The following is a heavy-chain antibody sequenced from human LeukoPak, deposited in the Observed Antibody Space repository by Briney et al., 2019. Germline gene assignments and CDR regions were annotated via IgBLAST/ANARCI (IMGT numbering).Heavy chain of an antibody. CDR2: IYTSGST. J-gene: IGHJ6*03. D-gene: IGHD6-13*01. CDR3: ARGLGIAAAGAYYYYMDV. CDR1: GVSISSGSYY. Sequence: SETLSLTCTVSGVSISSGSYYWRWIRQPGGKGLEWIGRIYTSGSTNYNPSLKSRITISVDTSKNRFSLKLSSVTAADTAVYYCARGLGIAAAGAYYYYMDVWGKGTTVTISS. V-gene: IGHV4-61*02.